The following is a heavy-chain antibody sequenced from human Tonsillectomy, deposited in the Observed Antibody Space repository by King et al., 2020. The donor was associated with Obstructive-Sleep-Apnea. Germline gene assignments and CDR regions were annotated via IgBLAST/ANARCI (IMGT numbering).Heavy chain of an antibody. CDR3: ARLGVGDIVVVPAANSAGYYGMDV. CDR1: GYSFTSYW. Sequence: GQLVQSGAEVKKPGESLKISCKGSGYSFTSYWIGWVRQMPGKGLEWMGIIYPGDSDTRYSPSFQGQVTISADKSISTAYLQWSSLKASDTAMYYFARLGVGDIVVVPAANSAGYYGMDVWGQGTTVTVSS. D-gene: IGHD2-2*01. J-gene: IGHJ6*02. V-gene: IGHV5-51*01. CDR2: IYPGDSDT.